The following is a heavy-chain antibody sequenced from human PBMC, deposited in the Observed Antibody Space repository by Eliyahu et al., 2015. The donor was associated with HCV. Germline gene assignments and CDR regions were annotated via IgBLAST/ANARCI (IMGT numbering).Heavy chain of an antibody. CDR2: IYWDDDK. V-gene: IGHV2-5*02. CDR3: ALTKYYGSGTWFDP. CDR1: GFSLSTSGVG. D-gene: IGHD3-10*01. Sequence: QITLKESGPTLVKPTQTLTLTCTFSGFSLSTSGVGVGWIRQPPGKALEWLALIYWDDDKRYSPSLKSRLTITKDTSKNQVVLTMTNMDPVDTATYYCALTKYYGSGTWFDPWGQGTLVTVSS. J-gene: IGHJ5*02.